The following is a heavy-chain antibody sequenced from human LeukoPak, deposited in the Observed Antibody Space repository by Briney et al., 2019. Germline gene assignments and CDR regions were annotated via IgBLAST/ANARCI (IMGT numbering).Heavy chain of an antibody. D-gene: IGHD3-22*01. V-gene: IGHV4-61*02. CDR3: ARLGAADYYDSSGDLP. Sequence: SETLSLTCTVSGGSISSGSYYWSWIRQPAGKGLEWIGRIYTSGSTNYNPSLKSRVTISVDTSKNQFSLKLSSVTAADTAVYYCARLGAADYYDSSGDLPWGQGTPVTVSS. J-gene: IGHJ5*02. CDR1: GGSISSGSYY. CDR2: IYTSGST.